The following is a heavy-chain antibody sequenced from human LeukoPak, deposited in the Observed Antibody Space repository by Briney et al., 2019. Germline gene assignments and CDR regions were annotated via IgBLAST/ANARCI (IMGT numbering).Heavy chain of an antibody. V-gene: IGHV4-34*01. J-gene: IGHJ4*02. CDR2: INHSGST. Sequence: SETLSLTCAVYGGSFSGYYWSWIRQPPGKGLEWIGEINHSGSTNYNPSLKSRVTISVDTSKSQFSLKLSSVTAADTAVYYCSRSSSFDYWGQGTLVTVSS. CDR3: SRSSSFDY. CDR1: GGSFSGYY.